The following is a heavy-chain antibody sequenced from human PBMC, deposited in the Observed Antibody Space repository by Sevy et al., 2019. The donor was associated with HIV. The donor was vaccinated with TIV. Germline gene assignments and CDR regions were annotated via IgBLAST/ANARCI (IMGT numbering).Heavy chain of an antibody. Sequence: GGSLRLSCAASRFTFSTYGMHWVRQAPGKGLEWVAVIWYDGSNKYYADSVKGRFTISRDNSKNTLDLQMNSLRAEDTAVYYCARVGVTSGSYYYYYGMDVWGQGTTVTVSS. J-gene: IGHJ6*02. CDR1: RFTFSTYG. D-gene: IGHD1-26*01. V-gene: IGHV3-33*01. CDR2: IWYDGSNK. CDR3: ARVGVTSGSYYYYYGMDV.